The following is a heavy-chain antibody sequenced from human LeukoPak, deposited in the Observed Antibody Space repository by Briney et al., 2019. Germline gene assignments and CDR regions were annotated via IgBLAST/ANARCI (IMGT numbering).Heavy chain of an antibody. CDR1: GFAFGDYA. CDR2: IRSKAYGGTT. Sequence: PGRSLRLSCTASGFAFGDYAMSWFRQAPGKGLEWVGFIRSKAYGGTTEYAASVKGRFTISRDDSKSIAYLQMNSLKTEDTAVYYCTRGTSSVEYYYYYMDVWGKGTTVTVSS. D-gene: IGHD2-2*01. CDR3: TRGTSSVEYYYYYMDV. V-gene: IGHV3-49*03. J-gene: IGHJ6*03.